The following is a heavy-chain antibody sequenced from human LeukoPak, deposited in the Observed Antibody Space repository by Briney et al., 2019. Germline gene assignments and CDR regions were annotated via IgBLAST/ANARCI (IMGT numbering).Heavy chain of an antibody. V-gene: IGHV3-33*06. CDR2: IWFDGKNE. D-gene: IGHD3-22*01. Sequence: PGGSLRLSCAASGFILNSYGMHWVRQAPGKGLEWVADIWFDGKNEHFADSVKGRFTISRDNSKNTLYVQVNSLGTEDTAAYYCAKGSYYDSSGSFYFDYWGQGTLVTASS. CDR3: AKGSYYDSSGSFYFDY. J-gene: IGHJ4*02. CDR1: GFILNSYG.